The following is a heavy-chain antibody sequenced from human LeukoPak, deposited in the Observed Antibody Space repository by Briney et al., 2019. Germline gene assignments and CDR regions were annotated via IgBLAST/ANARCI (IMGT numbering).Heavy chain of an antibody. V-gene: IGHV4-4*07. J-gene: IGHJ5*02. CDR3: ARGLLWFGELFPNWFDP. D-gene: IGHD3-10*01. CDR1: GDSISAYY. Sequence: PSETLSLTCTVSGDSISAYYWSWIRQPAGRGLEWIGRIHASGSTRYNPSLKSRVTMSVDTSKNQFSLKLSSVTAADTAVYYCARGLLWFGELFPNWFDPWGQGTLVTVSS. CDR2: IHASGST.